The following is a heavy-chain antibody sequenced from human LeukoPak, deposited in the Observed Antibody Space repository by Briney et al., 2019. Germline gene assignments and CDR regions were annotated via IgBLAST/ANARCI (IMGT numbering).Heavy chain of an antibody. D-gene: IGHD1-26*01. Sequence: SETLSLTCKVSGVSISSSSYYWGWLRQPQGKGLEWIGSIYSSGSTYYNSSLKSRVTISIDTSKNQVSLKMSSVTAADTAVYYCANSGGYGLIDYWGQGTLVTVSS. CDR2: IYSSGST. J-gene: IGHJ4*01. CDR3: ANSGGYGLIDY. V-gene: IGHV4-39*01. CDR1: GVSISSSSYY.